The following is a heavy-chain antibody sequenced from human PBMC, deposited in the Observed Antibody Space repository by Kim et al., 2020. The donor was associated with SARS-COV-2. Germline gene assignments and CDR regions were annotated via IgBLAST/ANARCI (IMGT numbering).Heavy chain of an antibody. V-gene: IGHV3-33*05. D-gene: IGHD3-10*01. CDR3: ARDGAPMVRGVIITFYWYFDL. CDR1: GFTFSSYG. J-gene: IGHJ2*01. Sequence: GGSLRLSCAASGFTFSSYGMHWVRQAPGKELEWVAVISYDGSNKYYADSVKGRFTISRDNSKNMLYLQMNSLRVEDTAVYYCARDGAPMVRGVIITFYWYFDLWGRGTLVTVSS. CDR2: ISYDGSNK.